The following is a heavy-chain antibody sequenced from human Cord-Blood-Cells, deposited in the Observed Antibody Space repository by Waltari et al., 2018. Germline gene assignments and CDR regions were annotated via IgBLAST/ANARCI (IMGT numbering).Heavy chain of an antibody. CDR1: VFLFVDDG. D-gene: IGHD2-8*02. Sequence: EVQLVVSGGGVVRPGGSLSLSCAASVFLFVDDGLRWVRQAPGKGLEWVSGINWNGGSTGYADSVKGRFTISRDNAKNSLYLQMNSLRAEDTALYHCARDAGGVCDYWGQGTLVTVSS. J-gene: IGHJ4*02. CDR2: INWNGGST. V-gene: IGHV3-20*01. CDR3: ARDAGGVCDY.